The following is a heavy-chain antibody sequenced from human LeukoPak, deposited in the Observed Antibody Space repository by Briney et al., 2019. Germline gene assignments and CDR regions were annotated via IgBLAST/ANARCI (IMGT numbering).Heavy chain of an antibody. J-gene: IGHJ5*02. CDR2: ISGSGDNT. CDR3: AKDPDIIVVVPPTRWFDP. Sequence: GGSLSLSCTASGFTFSSYAMSWFRQAPGKGLDWVSAISGSGDNTFYADSVKGRFTISRDNSKNTVFLQMSSLRAEDTAVYYCAKDPDIIVVVPPTRWFDPWGQGTLVTVSS. D-gene: IGHD2-15*01. V-gene: IGHV3-23*01. CDR1: GFTFSSYA.